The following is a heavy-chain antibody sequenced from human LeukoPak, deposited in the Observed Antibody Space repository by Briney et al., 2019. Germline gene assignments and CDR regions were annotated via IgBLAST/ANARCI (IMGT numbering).Heavy chain of an antibody. CDR3: ARAAKSGYSSSWYYYYYMDV. J-gene: IGHJ6*03. V-gene: IGHV1-2*06. Sequence: ASVKVSCKASGYTFTGYYMHWVLQAPGQGLEWMGRINPNSGGTNYAQKFQGRVTMTRDTSISTAYMELSRLRSDDTAVYYCARAAKSGYSSSWYYYYYMDVWDKGTTVTVSS. D-gene: IGHD6-13*01. CDR1: GYTFTGYY. CDR2: INPNSGGT.